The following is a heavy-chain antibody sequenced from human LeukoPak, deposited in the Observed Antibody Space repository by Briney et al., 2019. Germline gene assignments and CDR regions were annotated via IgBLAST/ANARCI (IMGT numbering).Heavy chain of an antibody. V-gene: IGHV4-59*08. J-gene: IGHJ4*02. CDR3: ARFSGSYRVGFDY. Sequence: SETLSLTCTVSGGSISSYYWSWIRQPPGKGLEWIGYIYYSGSTNYNPSLKSRVTISVDTSKNQFSLKLSSVTAADTAVYYCARFSGSYRVGFDYWGQGTLVTVSS. CDR2: IYYSGST. CDR1: GGSISSYY. D-gene: IGHD1-26*01.